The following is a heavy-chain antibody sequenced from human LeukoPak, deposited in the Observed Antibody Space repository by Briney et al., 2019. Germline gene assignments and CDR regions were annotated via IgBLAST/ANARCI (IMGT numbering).Heavy chain of an antibody. J-gene: IGHJ4*02. V-gene: IGHV4-34*01. CDR2: IYHSGST. Sequence: SETLSLTCAVYGGSFSGYYWSWIRQPPGKGLEWIGEIYHSGSTNYNPSLKSRVTISVDKSKNQFSLKLSSVTAADTAVYYCARDPEVAVAGTGDYWGQGTLVTVSS. CDR1: GGSFSGYY. D-gene: IGHD6-19*01. CDR3: ARDPEVAVAGTGDY.